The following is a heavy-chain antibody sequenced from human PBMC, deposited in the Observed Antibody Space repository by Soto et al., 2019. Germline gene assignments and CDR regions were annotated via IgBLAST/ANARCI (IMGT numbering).Heavy chain of an antibody. CDR3: AHSRNLITEDAQVGDFDY. Sequence: QISLKESGPTLVKPTETLKLTCTFSGFSLTTDGEGVGWVRQPPGEALEWLALIYWDDDERYSPSLKTRLTIKKDPSKNQVVLILTNMDPVDTATDYCAHSRNLITEDAQVGDFDYWGQGTLVTVSS. D-gene: IGHD3-10*01. CDR1: GFSLTTDGEG. J-gene: IGHJ4*02. V-gene: IGHV2-5*02. CDR2: IYWDDDE.